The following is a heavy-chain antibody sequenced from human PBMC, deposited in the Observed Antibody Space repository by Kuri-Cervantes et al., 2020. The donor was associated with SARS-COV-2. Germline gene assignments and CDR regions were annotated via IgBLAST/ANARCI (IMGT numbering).Heavy chain of an antibody. CDR3: ARVYCSGGSCYFDY. CDR2: INHSGST. D-gene: IGHD2-15*01. Sequence: SQTLSLTCAVYGGSFSGYYWSWIRQPPGKGLEWIGEINHSGSTNYNPSLKSRVTISVDTSKNQFSLKLSSVTAADTAVYYCARVYCSGGSCYFDYWGQGTLVTVSS. CDR1: GGSFSGYY. V-gene: IGHV4-34*01. J-gene: IGHJ4*02.